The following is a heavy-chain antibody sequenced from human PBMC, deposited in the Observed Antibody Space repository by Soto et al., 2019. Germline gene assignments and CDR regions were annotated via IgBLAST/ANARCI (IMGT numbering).Heavy chain of an antibody. CDR2: IFHSGTT. Sequence: ETLSLTFTVSSGSISAYYWTWIRQPPGTALECVGHIFHSGTTNYNPSLKSRATISVDTSKNQFSLRLSSVTAADTAMYYCARLGILASGPPQDWGEGIQVTV. J-gene: IGHJ4*02. CDR1: SGSISAYY. V-gene: IGHV4-59*08. D-gene: IGHD6-13*01. CDR3: ARLGILASGPPQD.